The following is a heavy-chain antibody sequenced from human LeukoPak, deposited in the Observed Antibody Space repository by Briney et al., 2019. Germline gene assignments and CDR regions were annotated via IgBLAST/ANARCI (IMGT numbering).Heavy chain of an antibody. CDR2: INPNSGGT. CDR1: GYTFTGYY. V-gene: IGHV1-2*02. D-gene: IGHD2-2*02. Sequence: ASVKVSCKASGYTFTGYYMHWVRQAPGQGLEWMGWINPNSGGTNYAQKFQGRVTMTRDTSISTAYMELSRLRSDDTAVYYCARDREDCSSTSYYTSYNWFDPWGQGTLVTVSS. CDR3: ARDREDCSSTSYYTSYNWFDP. J-gene: IGHJ5*02.